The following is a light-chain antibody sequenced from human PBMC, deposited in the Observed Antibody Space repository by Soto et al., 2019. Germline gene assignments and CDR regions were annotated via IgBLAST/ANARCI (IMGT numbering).Light chain of an antibody. Sequence: EFVLTQSPGTRSLSPGERATLSCRASQTVRNNYLAWYQQKPGQAPRLLIYDASSRSTGIPDRFSGGGSGTDFTLTISSLEPEDFAVYYCQQRSNWPPGGTFGQGTKLEIK. J-gene: IGKJ2*01. CDR3: QQRSNWPPGGT. V-gene: IGKV3D-20*02. CDR2: DAS. CDR1: QTVRNNY.